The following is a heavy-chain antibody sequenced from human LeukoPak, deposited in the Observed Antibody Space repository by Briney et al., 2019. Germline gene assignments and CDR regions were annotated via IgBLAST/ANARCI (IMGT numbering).Heavy chain of an antibody. V-gene: IGHV4-59*01. CDR2: ISESGST. Sequence: PSETLSLTCTVSGGSIGGYFWSWIRQPPGKGLEWIGYISESGSTNNNPALKSRVTISIDTSKNQFSLKVTSVTAADTAVYYCARGALNWFDPWGQGTLVTVSS. CDR3: ARGALNWFDP. CDR1: GGSIGGYF. J-gene: IGHJ5*02.